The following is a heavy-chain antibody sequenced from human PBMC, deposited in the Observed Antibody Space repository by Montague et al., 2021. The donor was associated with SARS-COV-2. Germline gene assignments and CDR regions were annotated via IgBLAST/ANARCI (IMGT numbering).Heavy chain of an antibody. CDR3: AREDDNGSDWLRGMDV. J-gene: IGHJ6*02. CDR2: IYTSGST. Sequence: TLSLTCTVSGGSISSGSYYWTWIRPPAGKGLEWNGRIYTSGSTNYNPSLQSRVTISVDMSKNQFSLKLSSVTAADTAVYYCAREDDNGSDWLRGMDVWGQGTTVTVSS. CDR1: GGSISSGSYY. D-gene: IGHD1-26*01. V-gene: IGHV4-61*02.